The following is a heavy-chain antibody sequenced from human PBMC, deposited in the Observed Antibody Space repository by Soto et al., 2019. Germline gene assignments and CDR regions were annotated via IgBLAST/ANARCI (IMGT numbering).Heavy chain of an antibody. CDR2: IYHTGST. J-gene: IGHJ4*02. CDR1: GVPVSIDAYY. D-gene: IGHD3-16*02. V-gene: IGHV4-31*03. Sequence: SEALSLTCTVSGVPVSIDAYYWRCMRQHPGRGLEWIGNIYHTGSTDYSPSLKSRVVISLDTSKNQFSLRLTSVTAADTAVYFCARYRFSGTRWSKFDYWGQGTLVTVSS. CDR3: ARYRFSGTRWSKFDY.